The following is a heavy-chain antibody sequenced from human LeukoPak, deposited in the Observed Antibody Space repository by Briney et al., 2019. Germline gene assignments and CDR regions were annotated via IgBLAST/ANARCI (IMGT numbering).Heavy chain of an antibody. V-gene: IGHV3-23*01. Sequence: PGGSLRLSCAASGFTFSSYAMSWVRQAPGTGLEWVSAISGSGGSTYYADSVKGRFTISRDNSKNTLYLQMNSLRAEDTAVYYCAKVDGDFDWLLTDYYYGMDVWGKGTTVTVSS. CDR3: AKVDGDFDWLLTDYYYGMDV. J-gene: IGHJ6*04. CDR1: GFTFSSYA. D-gene: IGHD3-9*01. CDR2: ISGSGGST.